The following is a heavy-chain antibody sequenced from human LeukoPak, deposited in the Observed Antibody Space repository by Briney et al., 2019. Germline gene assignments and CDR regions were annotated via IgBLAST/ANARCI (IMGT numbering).Heavy chain of an antibody. D-gene: IGHD2-2*01. Sequence: GRSLRLSCVASGFMFSSYWMNWVRQAPGKGLVWVSRINSDGSSTSYADSVKGRFTISRDNAKNTLFLQMNSLRAEDTAVYYCARGPGAFDIWGQGTMVTVSS. CDR2: INSDGSST. J-gene: IGHJ3*02. CDR1: GFMFSSYW. V-gene: IGHV3-74*01. CDR3: ARGPGAFDI.